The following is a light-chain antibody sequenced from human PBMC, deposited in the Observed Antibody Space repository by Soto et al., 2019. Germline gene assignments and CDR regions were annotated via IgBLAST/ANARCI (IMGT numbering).Light chain of an antibody. CDR2: WAS. CDR1: RSVLYSSNNKNY. Sequence: DIVMTQSPDSLAESLGERATINCKYSRSVLYSSNNKNYLAWYQQKPGQPPKLLIYWASTRESGVPDRFSGSGSGTDFTLTISSLQSEDVAVYYCQQYYSTPYTFGQGTKLEIK. J-gene: IGKJ2*01. CDR3: QQYYSTPYT. V-gene: IGKV4-1*01.